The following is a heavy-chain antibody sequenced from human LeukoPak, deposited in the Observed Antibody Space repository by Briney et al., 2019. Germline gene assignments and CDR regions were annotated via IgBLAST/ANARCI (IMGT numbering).Heavy chain of an antibody. CDR1: GGSFSGYY. J-gene: IGHJ4*02. CDR3: ASAVPDCSGGSCHSPDY. Sequence: PAETLSLTCAVYGGSFSGYYWSWIRQPPGKGLEWIGEINHSGSTNYNPSLKSRVTISVDTSKNQFSLKLSSVTAADTAVYYCASAVPDCSGGSCHSPDYWGQGTLVTDSS. D-gene: IGHD2-15*01. V-gene: IGHV4-34*01. CDR2: INHSGST.